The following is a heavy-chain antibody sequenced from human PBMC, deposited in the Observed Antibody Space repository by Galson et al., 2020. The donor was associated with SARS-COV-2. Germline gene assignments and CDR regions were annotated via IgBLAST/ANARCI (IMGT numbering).Heavy chain of an antibody. V-gene: IGHV3-7*01. J-gene: IGHJ4*02. CDR3: SREGWQGGY. CDR1: GFTFNDFW. CDR2: IKGDGSET. D-gene: IGHD6-19*01. Sequence: GGSLRLSCGVSGFTFNDFWISWFRQAPRKGLEWVANIKGDGSETNYADSVKGRFSISRDNAANSLYLQMNSLRVEDSAVYFCSREGWQGGYWGQGTRVTVSS.